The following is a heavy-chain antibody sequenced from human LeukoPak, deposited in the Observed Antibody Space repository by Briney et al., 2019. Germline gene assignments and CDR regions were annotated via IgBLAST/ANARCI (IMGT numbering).Heavy chain of an antibody. CDR2: ISSGGTYI. CDR1: GFTFSRYS. CDR3: ARDRSGYSGYECQAY. D-gene: IGHD5-12*01. J-gene: IGHJ4*02. V-gene: IGHV3-21*01. Sequence: GGSLRLSCAASGFTFSRYSMNWVRQAPGKGLEWVSSISSGGTYIYYADSVKGRFTISRDNTKNSLSLQMNSLRAEDTAVYYCARDRSGYSGYECQAYWGQGTLVTVSS.